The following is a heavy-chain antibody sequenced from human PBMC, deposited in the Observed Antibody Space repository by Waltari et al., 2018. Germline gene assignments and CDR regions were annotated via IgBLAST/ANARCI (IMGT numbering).Heavy chain of an antibody. V-gene: IGHV3-74*03. CDR3: TTNPGY. J-gene: IGHJ4*02. CDR2: MKTDGTSI. Sequence: EVQLVESGGGLVQPGGSLRLSCAASGFSTDYWLDWVRQAPGKGLVWVSRMKTDGTSITYADSVKGRFTISRYSAKNTYYLQMNGLRAEDTAVYYCTTNPGYWGQGTLVTVSS. CDR1: GFSTDYW.